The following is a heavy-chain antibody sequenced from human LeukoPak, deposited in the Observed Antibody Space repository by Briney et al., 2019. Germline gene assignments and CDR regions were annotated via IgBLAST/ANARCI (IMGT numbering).Heavy chain of an antibody. D-gene: IGHD1-26*01. J-gene: IGHJ4*02. CDR1: GGTFSSYA. CDR3: ARSLVGATVLGY. Sequence: ASVKVSCKASGGTFSSYAISWVRQAPGQGLEWMGWISAYNGNTNYAQKLQGRVTMTTDTSTSTAYMELRSLRSDDTAVYYCARSLVGATVLGYWGQGTLVTVSS. CDR2: ISAYNGNT. V-gene: IGHV1-18*01.